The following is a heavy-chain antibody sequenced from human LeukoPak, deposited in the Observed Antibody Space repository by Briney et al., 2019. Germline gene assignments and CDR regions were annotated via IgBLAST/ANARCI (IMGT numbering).Heavy chain of an antibody. J-gene: IGHJ4*02. D-gene: IGHD3-10*01. Sequence: GGSLRLSCAASGFTFNNYAMNWVRQAPGKGLEWVAVISHDGDNIYYADSVKGRSTISRDNSKNTLSLQMNSLRPEDTAVYYCARDSPEEELLWFGELLRYFDYWGQGTLVTVSS. CDR1: GFTFNNYA. CDR3: ARDSPEEELLWFGELLRYFDY. V-gene: IGHV3-30-3*01. CDR2: ISHDGDNI.